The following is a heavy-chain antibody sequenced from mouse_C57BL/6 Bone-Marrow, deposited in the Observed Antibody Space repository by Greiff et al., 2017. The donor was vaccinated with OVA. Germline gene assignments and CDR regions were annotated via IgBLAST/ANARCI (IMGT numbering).Heavy chain of an antibody. CDR1: GYTFTSYG. V-gene: IGHV1-81*01. Sequence: VQLQQSGAELARPGASVKLSCKASGYTFTSYGISWVKQRTGQGLEWIGEIYPRSGNTYYNEKVKGKATLTADKSSSTAYMELRSLTSEDSAVYFCARIRGYYYGYPEYYFDYWGQGTTLTVSS. CDR2: IYPRSGNT. CDR3: ARIRGYYYGYPEYYFDY. J-gene: IGHJ2*01. D-gene: IGHD2-2*01.